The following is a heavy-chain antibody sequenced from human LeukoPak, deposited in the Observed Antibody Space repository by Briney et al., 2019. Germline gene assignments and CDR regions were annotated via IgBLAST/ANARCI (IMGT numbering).Heavy chain of an antibody. CDR2: IYYSGST. J-gene: IGHJ4*02. CDR3: ARARYYYDSSGYWPRGYYFDY. D-gene: IGHD3-22*01. CDR1: GGSISSYY. Sequence: SETLSLTCTVSGGSISSYYWSWIQQPPGKGLEWIGYIYYSGSTNYNPSLKSRVTISVDTSKNQFSLKLSSVTAADTAVYYCARARYYYDSSGYWPRGYYFDYWGQGTLVTVSS. V-gene: IGHV4-59*01.